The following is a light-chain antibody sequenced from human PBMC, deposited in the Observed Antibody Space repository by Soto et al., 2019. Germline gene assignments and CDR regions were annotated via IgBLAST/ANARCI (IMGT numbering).Light chain of an antibody. CDR2: GAS. Sequence: EIVMTQSPATLSVSPGERATLSCRASQSVTIDLAWYQHKPGQAPRLLIYGASTRATGIPARFSGSGSGTEFTLTISSLQSEDFVVYYCQQYNNWPRTFGQGTKVEIK. CDR1: QSVTID. J-gene: IGKJ1*01. V-gene: IGKV3-15*01. CDR3: QQYNNWPRT.